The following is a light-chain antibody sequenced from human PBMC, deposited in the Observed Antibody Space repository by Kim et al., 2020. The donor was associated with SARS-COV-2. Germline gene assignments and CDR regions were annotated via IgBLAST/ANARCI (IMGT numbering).Light chain of an antibody. Sequence: SYELTQPPSVSVTPGKTARIACGGDNIGSKSVHWYQQRPGQAPVLVIYYDSDRPSAIPERFSGSNSGNTATLTISRVEAGDEADYYCQVWDRSSDQWVFG. CDR1: NIGSKS. CDR2: YDS. J-gene: IGLJ3*02. CDR3: QVWDRSSDQWV. V-gene: IGLV3-21*04.